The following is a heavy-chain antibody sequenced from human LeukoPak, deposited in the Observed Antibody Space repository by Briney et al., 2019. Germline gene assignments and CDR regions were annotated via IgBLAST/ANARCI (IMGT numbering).Heavy chain of an antibody. Sequence: PGGSLRLSCAASGFTFSSYSMNWVRQAPGKGLEWVSSISSSSSYIYYADSVKGRFTISRDNAKNSLYLQMNSLRAEDTAVYYCARDGCSSTSCYGYWGQGTLVIVSS. CDR1: GFTFSSYS. CDR3: ARDGCSSTSCYGY. D-gene: IGHD2-2*01. V-gene: IGHV3-21*01. J-gene: IGHJ4*02. CDR2: ISSSSSYI.